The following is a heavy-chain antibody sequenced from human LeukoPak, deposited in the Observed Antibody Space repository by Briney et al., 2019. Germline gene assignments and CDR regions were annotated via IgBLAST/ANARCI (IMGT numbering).Heavy chain of an antibody. V-gene: IGHV3-53*01. Sequence: GGSLRHSCAPSTFSVSSLYMSWVRKPPGKGLEWVSVIYHDERTDYANSVRGRFTISRDNSKNTLYLQMNSLRVDDTAVYYCARARRVGYSNWDYWGQGTLVTVSS. CDR3: ARARRVGYSNWDY. CDR2: IYHDERT. CDR1: TFSVSSLY. D-gene: IGHD5-24*01. J-gene: IGHJ4*02.